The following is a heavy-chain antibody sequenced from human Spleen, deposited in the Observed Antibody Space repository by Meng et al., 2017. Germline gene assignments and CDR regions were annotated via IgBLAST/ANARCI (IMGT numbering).Heavy chain of an antibody. CDR1: GYNFPDYY. CDR3: ARDEDISAAGKLFGDY. D-gene: IGHD6-25*01. V-gene: IGHV1-2*06. Sequence: QGQLVQSGAEVKKPWASVKVSCKPSGYNFPDYYIRWVRRAPGQGLEWMGRINPKSGDTHYAQKFQARVTMTGDTSISTAYMELSGLRSDDTAMYYCARDEDISAAGKLFGDYWGQGTLVTVSS. J-gene: IGHJ4*02. CDR2: INPKSGDT.